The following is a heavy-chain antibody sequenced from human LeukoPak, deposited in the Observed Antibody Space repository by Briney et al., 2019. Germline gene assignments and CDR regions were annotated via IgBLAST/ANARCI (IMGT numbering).Heavy chain of an antibody. CDR2: INAGNGNT. J-gene: IGHJ4*02. D-gene: IGHD1-26*01. Sequence: ASVKVSCKASGYTFTSYAMHWVRQAPGQRLEWMGWINAGNGNTKYSQKFQGRVTITRDTSASTAYMELSSLRSEDTAVYYCAIDLEYSGSYYDYWGQGTLDTVSS. CDR3: AIDLEYSGSYYDY. V-gene: IGHV1-3*01. CDR1: GYTFTSYA.